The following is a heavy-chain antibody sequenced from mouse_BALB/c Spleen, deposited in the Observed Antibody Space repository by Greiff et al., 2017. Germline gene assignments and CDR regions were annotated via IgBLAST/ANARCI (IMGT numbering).Heavy chain of an antibody. CDR3: ARGGNSYYFDY. J-gene: IGHJ2*01. Sequence: EVQLVESGGGLVQPGGSRKLSCAASGFTFSSFGMHWVRQAPEKGLEWVAYISSGSSTIYYADTVKGRFTISRDNPKNTLFLQMTSLRSEDTAMYYCARGGNSYYFDYWGQGTTLTVSS. D-gene: IGHD2-1*01. CDR1: GFTFSSFG. V-gene: IGHV5-17*02. CDR2: ISSGSSTI.